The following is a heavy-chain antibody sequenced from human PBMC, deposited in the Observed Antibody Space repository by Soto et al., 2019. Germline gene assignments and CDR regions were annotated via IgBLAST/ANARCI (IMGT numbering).Heavy chain of an antibody. D-gene: IGHD2-15*01. CDR3: AKDTGRGGGSFFDY. CDR1: GFIFSNYA. J-gene: IGHJ4*02. V-gene: IGHV3-23*01. Sequence: PGGSLRLSCAPSGFIFSNYAMSWVRQARGKGLEWVSAISGSGADTYYTESVKGRFTISRDNFKNTLYLQMNSLRAEDTAVYYYAKDTGRGGGSFFDYWGQGTLVTVSS. CDR2: ISGSGADT.